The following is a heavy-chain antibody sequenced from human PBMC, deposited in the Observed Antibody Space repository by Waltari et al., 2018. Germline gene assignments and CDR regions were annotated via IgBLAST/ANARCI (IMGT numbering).Heavy chain of an antibody. J-gene: IGHJ6*02. CDR1: GYTFTSYA. V-gene: IGHV1-3*01. D-gene: IGHD4-17*01. CDR2: INAGNGNT. Sequence: QVQLVQSGAEVKKPGASVKVSCKASGYTFTSYAMHWVRQAPGQRLAGRGWINAGNGNTKNSQTFQGRVTITRDTSASTAYMELSSLRSEDTAVYYCARGGVTTWDYYGMDVWGQGTTVTVSS. CDR3: ARGGVTTWDYYGMDV.